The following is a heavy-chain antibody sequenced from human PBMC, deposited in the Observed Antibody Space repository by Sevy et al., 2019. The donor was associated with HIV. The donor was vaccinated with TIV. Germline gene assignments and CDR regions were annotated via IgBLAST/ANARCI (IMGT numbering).Heavy chain of an antibody. V-gene: IGHV3-30*02. Sequence: GGSLRLSCGTSGFIFSNYGFHCVRQAPGKGLEWVAFIDYDENKRYYADSVKGRFTISRDNSKNTLYLQMNSLRPEDTAVVYCAILGSDHDVWSGGYQGLDVWGLGTTVTV. D-gene: IGHD3-3*01. J-gene: IGHJ6*02. CDR3: AILGSDHDVWSGGYQGLDV. CDR2: IDYDENKR. CDR1: GFIFSNYG.